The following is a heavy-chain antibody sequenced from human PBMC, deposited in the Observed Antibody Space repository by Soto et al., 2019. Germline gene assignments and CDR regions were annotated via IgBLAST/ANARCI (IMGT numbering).Heavy chain of an antibody. Sequence: KPSETLSLTCAVSGYSISSGYYWGWIRQPPGKGLEWIGSIYHSGSTYYNPSLKSRVTISVDTSKNQFSLKLSSVTAADTAVYYCARARGQWLANYYYGMDVWGQGTTVTVSS. D-gene: IGHD6-19*01. J-gene: IGHJ6*02. V-gene: IGHV4-38-2*01. CDR3: ARARGQWLANYYYGMDV. CDR1: GYSISSGYY. CDR2: IYHSGST.